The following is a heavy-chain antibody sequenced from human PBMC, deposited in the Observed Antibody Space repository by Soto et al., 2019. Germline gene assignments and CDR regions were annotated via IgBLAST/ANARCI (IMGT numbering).Heavy chain of an antibody. V-gene: IGHV3-13*05. Sequence: GGSLRLSCTASGFSFSDYDMHWVRQAPGKGLEWVSTIGAARDPYYTGSVKHRFTISRENARNSMFLQMNSVTVAAPAVYYCARGYTGRLSRRDDYSNPLEVWGQGIMDTLT. CDR1: GFSFSDYD. CDR2: IGAARDP. CDR3: ARGYTGRLSRRDDYSNPLEV. D-gene: IGHD2-15*01. J-gene: IGHJ6*02.